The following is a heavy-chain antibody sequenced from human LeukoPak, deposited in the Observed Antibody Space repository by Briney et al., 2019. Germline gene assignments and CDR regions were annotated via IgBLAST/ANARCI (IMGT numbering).Heavy chain of an antibody. Sequence: PGGSLRLSCAASGFTFSSYSMNWVRQAPGKGLEWVSYISSSSSTIYYADSVKGRFTISRDNAKNSLYLQMNSLRAEDTAVYYCARDRIYCSGGSCYPMVFDYWGQGTLVTVSS. CDR1: GFTFSSYS. V-gene: IGHV3-48*01. D-gene: IGHD2-15*01. CDR2: ISSSSSTI. CDR3: ARDRIYCSGGSCYPMVFDY. J-gene: IGHJ4*02.